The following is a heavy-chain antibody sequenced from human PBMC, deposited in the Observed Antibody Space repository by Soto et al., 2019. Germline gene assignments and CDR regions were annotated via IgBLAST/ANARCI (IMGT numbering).Heavy chain of an antibody. CDR3: AKHPIFGVVTHYFAH. CDR1: GFAFSAYA. CDR2: IGGGGHDT. J-gene: IGHJ4*02. Sequence: QLLESGGSLVEPGGSLRLSCSASGFAFSAYAMSWVRQSPQKGLEWVSGIGGGGHDTRYGDSVKGRFSITRDNSRNTLYLAMNRLTAEDTAVYYCAKHPIFGVVTHYFAHWGRGVLVTVSS. D-gene: IGHD3-3*01. V-gene: IGHV3-23*01.